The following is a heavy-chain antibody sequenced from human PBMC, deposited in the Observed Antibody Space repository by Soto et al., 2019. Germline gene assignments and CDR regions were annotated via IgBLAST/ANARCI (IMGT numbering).Heavy chain of an antibody. J-gene: IGHJ6*02. CDR1: GFTFSSYG. V-gene: IGHV3-30*18. CDR3: AKDLVPAAFYYYYGMDV. D-gene: IGHD2-2*01. CDR2: ISYDGSNK. Sequence: QVQLVESGGGVVQPGRSQRLSCAASGFTFSSYGMHWVRQAPGKGLEWVAVISYDGSNKYYADSVKGRFTISRDNSKNTLYLQMNSLRAEDTAVYYCAKDLVPAAFYYYYGMDVWGQGTTVTVSS.